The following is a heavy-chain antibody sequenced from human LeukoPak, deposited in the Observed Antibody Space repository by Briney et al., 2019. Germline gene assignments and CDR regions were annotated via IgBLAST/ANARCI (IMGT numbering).Heavy chain of an antibody. Sequence: SETLSLTCTVSGGSISSSSYYWGWIRQPPGKGLEWIGSIYYSGSTYYNPSLKSRVTISVDTSKNQFSLKLSSVTAADTAVYYCARLRAIFGVVTYFDYWGQGTLVTVSS. CDR2: IYYSGST. D-gene: IGHD3-3*01. CDR1: GGSISSSSYY. V-gene: IGHV4-39*01. J-gene: IGHJ4*02. CDR3: ARLRAIFGVVTYFDY.